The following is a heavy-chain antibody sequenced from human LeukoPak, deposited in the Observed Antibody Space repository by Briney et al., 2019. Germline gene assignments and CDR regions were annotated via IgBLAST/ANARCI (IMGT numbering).Heavy chain of an antibody. D-gene: IGHD6-13*01. V-gene: IGHV4-39*01. CDR2: IYYSGST. CDR1: GDSITTSSYY. CDR3: ARSSGYSSSGGLNWFDT. Sequence: SETLSLTCTVSGDSITTSSYYWGWIRQPPGKGLEWIGNIYYSGSTYYNPSLKSRVTISVDTSKNQFSLKLSSVTAADTAVYYCARSSGYSSSGGLNWFDTWGQGTLVTVSS. J-gene: IGHJ5*02.